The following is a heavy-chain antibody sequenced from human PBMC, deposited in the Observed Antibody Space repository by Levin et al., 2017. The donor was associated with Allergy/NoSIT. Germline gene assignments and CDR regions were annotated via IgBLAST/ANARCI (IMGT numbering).Heavy chain of an antibody. CDR2: INPNSGGT. D-gene: IGHD2-21*02. V-gene: IGHV1-2*02. J-gene: IGHJ4*02. Sequence: VASVKVSCKASGYTFTGYYMHWVRQAPGQGLEWMGWINPNSGGTTYAQKFQGRVTMTRDTSICTAYMELSRLRSDDMAVYYCARGGVVTSWYEYYFDYWGQGTLVTVSS. CDR3: ARGGVVTSWYEYYFDY. CDR1: GYTFTGYY.